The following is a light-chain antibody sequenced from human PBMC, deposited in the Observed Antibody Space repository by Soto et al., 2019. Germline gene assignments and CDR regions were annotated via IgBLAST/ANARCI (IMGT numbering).Light chain of an antibody. CDR2: DAS. V-gene: IGKV1-5*01. Sequence: DIQMTQSPSTLSASVGDTVTITCRASQTISGWLAWYQQRPGKAPNLLIFDASTLESGVPSRFSGSGSGTTFTLTISSLQSDDFAVYYCQQYNNWPPITFGQGTRLEIK. J-gene: IGKJ5*01. CDR3: QQYNNWPPIT. CDR1: QTISGW.